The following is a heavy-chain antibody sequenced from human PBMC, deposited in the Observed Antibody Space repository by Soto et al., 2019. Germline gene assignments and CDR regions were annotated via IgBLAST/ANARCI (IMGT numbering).Heavy chain of an antibody. CDR3: ARIDCTGNNCNPYYHYGMDV. D-gene: IGHD2-8*02. J-gene: IGHJ6*04. Sequence: GGSLRLSCAASGFTFNTYGMHWVRQVPGKGLQWVAIIWYDGSIKYYADSVRGRFTVSRDNSRNTLYLQMNSLRDEDTAVYYCARIDCTGNNCNPYYHYGMDVWGKGTTVTV. V-gene: IGHV3-33*01. CDR1: GFTFNTYG. CDR2: IWYDGSIK.